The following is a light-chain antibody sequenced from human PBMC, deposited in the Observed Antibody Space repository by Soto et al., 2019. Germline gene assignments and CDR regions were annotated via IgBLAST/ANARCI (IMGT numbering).Light chain of an antibody. CDR1: QSVSNY. V-gene: IGKV3-11*01. J-gene: IGKJ4*01. Sequence: EIVLTQSPATLSLSPGERATLSCRASQSVSNYLAWYQQKPGQAPRLLIDDASYRATGIPPRFSGSGSGTDFTLTISSLEPEDFAVYYCQQSSDWPPVTFGGGTKVEIK. CDR3: QQSSDWPPVT. CDR2: DAS.